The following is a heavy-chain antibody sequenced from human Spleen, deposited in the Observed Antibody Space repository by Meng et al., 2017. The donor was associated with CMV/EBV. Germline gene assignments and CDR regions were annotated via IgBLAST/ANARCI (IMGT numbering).Heavy chain of an antibody. Sequence: GESLKISCAASGFTFRNHDMYWVRQAPGKGLEWVAVIWYDGTKTYYSESVRGRFTISRDNVENMLYLDLTSLRAEDTAVYYCARDSRRGLRHIEDYWGQGTLVTVSS. CDR2: IWYDGTKT. CDR1: GFTFRNHD. CDR3: ARDSRRGLRHIEDY. J-gene: IGHJ4*02. D-gene: IGHD5-12*01. V-gene: IGHV3-33*07.